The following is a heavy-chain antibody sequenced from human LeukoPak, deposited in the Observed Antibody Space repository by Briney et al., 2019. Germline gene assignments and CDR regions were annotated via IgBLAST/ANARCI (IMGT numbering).Heavy chain of an antibody. J-gene: IGHJ3*02. Sequence: SETLSLTCNVSGGSISSYYWSWIRQPPGKGLEWIGYIYYSGSTNYNPSLKSRVTISVDTSKNQFSLKLSSVTAADTAVYYCARDPAGEDAFDIWGQGTMVTVSS. CDR1: GGSISSYY. V-gene: IGHV4-59*01. D-gene: IGHD2-21*01. CDR3: ARDPAGEDAFDI. CDR2: IYYSGST.